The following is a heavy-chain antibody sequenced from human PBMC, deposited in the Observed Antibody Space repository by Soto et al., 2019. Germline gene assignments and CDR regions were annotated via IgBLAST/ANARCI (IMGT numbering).Heavy chain of an antibody. Sequence: EVQLVESGGGLVKPGGSLRLSCAASGFTFSSYSMNWVRQAPGKGLEWVSSISSSSSYIYYADSVKGRFTISRDNAKNSLYLQMNSLRAEDTAVYYCARDQSFTGYCSGGSCYSSAFDIWGQGTMVTVSS. V-gene: IGHV3-21*01. CDR1: GFTFSSYS. CDR2: ISSSSSYI. J-gene: IGHJ3*02. D-gene: IGHD2-15*01. CDR3: ARDQSFTGYCSGGSCYSSAFDI.